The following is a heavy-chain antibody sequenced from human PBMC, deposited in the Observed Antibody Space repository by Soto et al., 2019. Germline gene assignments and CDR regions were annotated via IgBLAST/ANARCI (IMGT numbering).Heavy chain of an antibody. CDR1: GGSFSGYY. D-gene: IGHD2-2*01. Sequence: QVQLQQWGAGLLKPSETLSLTCAVYGGSFSGYYWSWIRRPPGKGLEWIGEINHSGSTNYNPSLKSRVTISVDTSKNQFSLKLSSVTAADTAVYYCASLFHCSSSSCLNWFDPWGQGTLVTVSS. CDR2: INHSGST. V-gene: IGHV4-34*01. CDR3: ASLFHCSSSSCLNWFDP. J-gene: IGHJ5*02.